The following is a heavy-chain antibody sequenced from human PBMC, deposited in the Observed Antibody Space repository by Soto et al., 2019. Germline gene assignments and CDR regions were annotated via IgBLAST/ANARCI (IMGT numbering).Heavy chain of an antibody. D-gene: IGHD3-22*01. V-gene: IGHV3-21*01. Sequence: GGSLRFSCAASGFTFSSYSMNWVRQAPGKGLEWVSSISSSSSYIYYADSVKGRFTISRDNAKNSLYLQMNSLRAEDTAVYYCARESVDHYDSSGAFDYWGQGTLVTVSS. CDR3: ARESVDHYDSSGAFDY. CDR1: GFTFSSYS. J-gene: IGHJ4*02. CDR2: ISSSSSYI.